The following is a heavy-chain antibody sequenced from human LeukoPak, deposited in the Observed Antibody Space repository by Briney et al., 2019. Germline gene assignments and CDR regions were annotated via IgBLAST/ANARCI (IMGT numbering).Heavy chain of an antibody. J-gene: IGHJ4*02. D-gene: IGHD3-3*01. Sequence: PGGSLRLSCAASGFTFSSYSMNWVRQAPGKGLEWVSSISSSSSYMYYADSVKGRFTISRDNAKNSLYLQMNSLRAEDTAVYYCARDSVFGVVINLFDYWGQGTLVTVSS. CDR1: GFTFSSYS. V-gene: IGHV3-21*01. CDR3: ARDSVFGVVINLFDY. CDR2: ISSSSSYM.